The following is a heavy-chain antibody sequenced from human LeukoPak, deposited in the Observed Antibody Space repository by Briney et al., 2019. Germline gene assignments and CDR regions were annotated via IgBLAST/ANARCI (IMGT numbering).Heavy chain of an antibody. V-gene: IGHV3-33*01. J-gene: IGHJ4*02. CDR2: IWYDGSNK. CDR3: ARDRGYAEPSYFDY. D-gene: IGHD1-1*01. Sequence: PGRSLRLSCAASGFTFSSYGMHWVRQAPGKGLEWVAVIWYDGSNKYYADSVKGRFTISRDNSKNTLYLQMNSLRAEDTAVYYCARDRGYAEPSYFDYWGQGTLVTVSS. CDR1: GFTFSSYG.